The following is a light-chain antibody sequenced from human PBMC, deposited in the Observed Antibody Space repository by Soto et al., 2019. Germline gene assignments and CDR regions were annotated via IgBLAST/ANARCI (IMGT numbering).Light chain of an antibody. CDR2: ATS. CDR3: QQVNSYPLT. V-gene: IGKV1-9*01. Sequence: DIQLTQSPSLLSASVGDRVTITCRASQDISNYLAWYQQKPGKAPNFLIYATSTFQSGVPSRFSGSGSGTEFTLTISSLQPEDFATYYCQQVNSYPLTFGGGTKVDIK. J-gene: IGKJ4*01. CDR1: QDISNY.